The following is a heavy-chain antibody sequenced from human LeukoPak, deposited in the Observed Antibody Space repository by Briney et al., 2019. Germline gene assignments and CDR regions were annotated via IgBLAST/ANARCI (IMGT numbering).Heavy chain of an antibody. CDR2: IYYSGTT. J-gene: IGHJ4*02. D-gene: IGHD6-6*01. CDR1: GGPVSSSSYY. Sequence: SETLSLTCTVSGGPVSSSSYYWGWIRQPPGKGLEWIGSIYYSGTTFYNSSLKSRVTISVDTSKNQFSLKLNSVTAADTSVYYCAREYSSSEDYFDYWGQGTLVTVSS. CDR3: AREYSSSEDYFDY. V-gene: IGHV4-39*02.